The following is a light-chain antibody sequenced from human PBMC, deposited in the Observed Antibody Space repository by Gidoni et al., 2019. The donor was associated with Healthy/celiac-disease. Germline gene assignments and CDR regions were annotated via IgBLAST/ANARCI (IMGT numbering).Light chain of an antibody. CDR1: SSDVGGYNY. CDR3: SSYTSSSTLE. J-gene: IGLJ2*01. Sequence: QSALTQPASVSVSPGPSITISCTGTSSDVGGYNYVSWYQQHPGKAPKLMIYEVSNRPSGVSNRFSGSKSGNTASLTISGLQAEDEADYYCSSYTSSSTLEIGGGTKLTVL. CDR2: EVS. V-gene: IGLV2-14*01.